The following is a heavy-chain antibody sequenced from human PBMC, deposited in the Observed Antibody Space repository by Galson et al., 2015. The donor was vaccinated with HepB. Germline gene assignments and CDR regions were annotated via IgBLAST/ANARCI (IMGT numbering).Heavy chain of an antibody. Sequence: SLRLSCAASGFTFSIYWMSWVRQVPGKGLEWVANINQDGSEKYSVDSVKGRFTASRDNAKKSLYLQMSSLRAEDTAIYYCARDVTVAVLGSFDIWGQGTMVTVSS. V-gene: IGHV3-7*01. CDR3: ARDVTVAVLGSFDI. CDR2: INQDGSEK. D-gene: IGHD6-19*01. CDR1: GFTFSIYW. J-gene: IGHJ3*02.